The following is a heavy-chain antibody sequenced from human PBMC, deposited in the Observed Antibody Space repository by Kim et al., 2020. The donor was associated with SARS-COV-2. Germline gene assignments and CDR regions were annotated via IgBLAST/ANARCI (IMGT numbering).Heavy chain of an antibody. CDR2: IDYTGST. CDR3: ARHKVRGPLYFDY. CDR1: GGSISTSTYY. Sequence: SETLSLTCTVSGGSISTSTYYWSWIRQPPGKGLEWIGTIDYTGSTYYNPSLKSRVTISVDTSKNQFSLKLSSVTAADTAVYYCARHKVRGPLYFDYWGQGTLVTVSS. V-gene: IGHV4-39*01. J-gene: IGHJ4*02. D-gene: IGHD3-10*01.